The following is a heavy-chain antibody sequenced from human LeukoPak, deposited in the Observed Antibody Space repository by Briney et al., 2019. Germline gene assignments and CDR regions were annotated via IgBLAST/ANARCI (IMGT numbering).Heavy chain of an antibody. CDR3: ARARQLDAFDI. CDR2: INPNVGGT. J-gene: IGHJ3*02. Sequence: ASVKVSCKASGYTFTGYYMHWVRQAPGQGLEWMGWINPNVGGTNYAQKFQGRVTMTRDTSISTAYMELSRLRSDDTAVYYCARARQLDAFDIWGQGTMVTVSS. CDR1: GYTFTGYY. D-gene: IGHD6-13*01. V-gene: IGHV1-2*02.